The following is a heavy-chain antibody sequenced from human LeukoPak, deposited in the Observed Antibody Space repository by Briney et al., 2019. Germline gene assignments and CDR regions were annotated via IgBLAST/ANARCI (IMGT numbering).Heavy chain of an antibody. Sequence: GGSLRLSCAASGFTFSNYGMHWVRQARGKGLEYVSAISSNGGSTYCANSVKGRFTISRDNSKNTLYLQMGSLRAEDMAVYYCARSLERSGPYYYYMDVWGTGTTVTVSS. CDR1: GFTFSNYG. CDR3: ARSLERSGPYYYYMDV. V-gene: IGHV3-64*01. J-gene: IGHJ6*03. D-gene: IGHD1-1*01. CDR2: ISSNGGST.